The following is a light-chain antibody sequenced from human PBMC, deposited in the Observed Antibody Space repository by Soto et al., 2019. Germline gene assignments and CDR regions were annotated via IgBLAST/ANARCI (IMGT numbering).Light chain of an antibody. CDR2: SDN. Sequence: QLVLTQPPSASGTPGQRVTISCSGSSSNIGSNIVNWYQQVPGTAPKLLIYSDNQRPSGVPDRFSGSKSGTSASLAISGLQSDDEADYYCSTWDDSLSGRVFGGGTKVTVL. V-gene: IGLV1-44*01. CDR1: SSNIGSNI. CDR3: STWDDSLSGRV. J-gene: IGLJ3*02.